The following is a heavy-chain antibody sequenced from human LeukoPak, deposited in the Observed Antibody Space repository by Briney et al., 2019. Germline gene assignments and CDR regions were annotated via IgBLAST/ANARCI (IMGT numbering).Heavy chain of an antibody. V-gene: IGHV4-39*01. J-gene: IGHJ4*02. CDR3: ARGSWYYYDSSGYYFGY. CDR2: IYYSGST. Sequence: SETLSLTCTVSGGSISSSSYYWGWIRQPPGKGLEWIGSIYYSGSTYYNPSLKSRVTISVDTSKNQFSLKLSSVTAADTAVYYCARGSWYYYDSSGYYFGYWGQGTLVTVSS. CDR1: GGSISSSSYY. D-gene: IGHD3-22*01.